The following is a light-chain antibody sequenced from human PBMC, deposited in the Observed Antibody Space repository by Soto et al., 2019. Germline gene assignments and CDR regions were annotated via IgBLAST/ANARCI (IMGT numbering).Light chain of an antibody. J-gene: IGKJ5*01. CDR2: DAS. Sequence: EIVSTQSPGTLSLSPGERATLSCRASQTINNNVAWYQLKDGQVPRLLIYDASNRATGIPARFSGSGPGTDGTITISSLEKEDGAVYYCQQRSNWTITFGQGTRLEIK. CDR1: QTINNN. V-gene: IGKV3D-11*03. CDR3: QQRSNWTIT.